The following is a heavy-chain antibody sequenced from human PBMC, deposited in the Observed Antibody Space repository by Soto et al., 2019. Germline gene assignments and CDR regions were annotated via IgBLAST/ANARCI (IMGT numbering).Heavy chain of an antibody. CDR1: GFTFSHYS. D-gene: IGHD2-2*01. V-gene: IGHV3-30-3*01. CDR2: TSYYGTKK. Sequence: GSLRLSCAGSGFTFSHYSLSWVRQAPGKGLEWVAATSYYGTKKYYADSVRGRFIISRDSSKNSLDLQMSVLRGEDTAVYYCAGMYHGGDSVNSLWGQGTPVTVYS. J-gene: IGHJ4*02. CDR3: AGMYHGGDSVNSL.